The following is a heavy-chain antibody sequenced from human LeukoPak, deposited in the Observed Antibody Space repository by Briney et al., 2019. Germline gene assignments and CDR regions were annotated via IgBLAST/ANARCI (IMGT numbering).Heavy chain of an antibody. CDR1: GFTVSSNY. V-gene: IGHV3-53*05. J-gene: IGHJ4*02. CDR2: IYSGGST. Sequence: GGSLRLSCAASGFTVSSNYMSWVRQAPGKGLEWVSLIYSGGSTYYADSVKGRFTISRDNSKNTLFLQMNSLRAEDTAVYYCAKDYSGSYYGPFDSWGQGTLVTVSS. CDR3: AKDYSGSYYGPFDS. D-gene: IGHD1-26*01.